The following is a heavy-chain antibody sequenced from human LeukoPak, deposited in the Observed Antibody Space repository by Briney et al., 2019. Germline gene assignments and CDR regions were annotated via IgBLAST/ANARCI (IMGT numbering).Heavy chain of an antibody. J-gene: IGHJ3*02. CDR3: ARGRIQLWLRAFDI. CDR1: GGSFSGYY. CDR2: INHSGST. Sequence: SETLSLTCAVYGGSFSGYYWSWIRQPPGKGLEWIGEINHSGSTNYNPSLKSRVTISVDTSKNQFSLKLSSVTAADTAVYHCARGRIQLWLRAFDIWGQGTMVTVSS. D-gene: IGHD5-18*01. V-gene: IGHV4-34*01.